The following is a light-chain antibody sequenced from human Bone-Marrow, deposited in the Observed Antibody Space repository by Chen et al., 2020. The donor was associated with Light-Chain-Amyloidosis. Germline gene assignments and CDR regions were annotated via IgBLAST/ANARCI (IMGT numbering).Light chain of an antibody. Sequence: NFMLTQPHSVSESPGKTVIISCTRSSGSIATNYVQWYQQRPGSSPTTGIYEDDQRPSGVPDRFAGSIYRSSDSASLTSSGLKTEDEADYYCQSYQGSSQGVFGGGTKLTVL. CDR2: EDD. CDR1: SGSIATNY. J-gene: IGLJ3*02. CDR3: QSYQGSSQGV. V-gene: IGLV6-57*01.